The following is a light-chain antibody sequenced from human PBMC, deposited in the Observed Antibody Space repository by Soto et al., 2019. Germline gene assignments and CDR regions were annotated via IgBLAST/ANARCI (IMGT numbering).Light chain of an antibody. Sequence: EIVMTQSPATLSVSPGERATLSCRASQSVSSNLAWYQQKPGQAPRLLIYGAFNRATGIPARFSGSGSGTDFTLTISSLEPEDSAVYYCQQRNSWPPTFTFGQGTRLEIK. CDR2: GAF. V-gene: IGKV3-11*01. CDR1: QSVSSN. CDR3: QQRNSWPPTFT. J-gene: IGKJ5*01.